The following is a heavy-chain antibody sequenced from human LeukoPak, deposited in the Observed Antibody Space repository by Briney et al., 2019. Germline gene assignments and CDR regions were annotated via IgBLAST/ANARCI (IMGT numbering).Heavy chain of an antibody. D-gene: IGHD3-22*01. J-gene: IGHJ3*02. V-gene: IGHV4-30-4*01. CDR3: ASGPLYYYDSSGPGGAFDI. Sequence: SQTLSLTCTVSGGSISSGDHYWSWIRQPPGKGLEWIGYIYYSGSTYYNPSLKSRVTISVDTSKNQFSLKLSSVTAADTAVYYCASGPLYYYDSSGPGGAFDIWGQGTMVTDSS. CDR1: GGSISSGDHY. CDR2: IYYSGST.